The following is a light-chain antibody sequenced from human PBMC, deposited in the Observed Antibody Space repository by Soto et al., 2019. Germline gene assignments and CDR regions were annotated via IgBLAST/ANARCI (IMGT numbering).Light chain of an antibody. CDR1: QSITIW. Sequence: PSTLSASVGDRVTITCRASQSITIWLAWYQQKPGKAPKLLIFDASNLESGVPSRFSGSGSGTEFTPTISSLQPDDFATYYCQHYNSFSWTFGQGTKVDIK. V-gene: IGKV1-5*01. CDR3: QHYNSFSWT. J-gene: IGKJ1*01. CDR2: DAS.